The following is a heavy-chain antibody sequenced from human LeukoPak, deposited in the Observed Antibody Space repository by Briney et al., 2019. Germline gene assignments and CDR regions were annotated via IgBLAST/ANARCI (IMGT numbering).Heavy chain of an antibody. CDR2: INPNSGGT. CDR3: ARDYYYDSSGYYYICYFDY. V-gene: IGHV1-2*02. D-gene: IGHD3-22*01. J-gene: IGHJ4*02. CDR1: GYTFTGYY. Sequence: SVKVSCKASGYTFTGYYMHWVRQAPGQGLEWMGWINPNSGGTNYAQKFQGRVTMTRDTSISTAYMELSRLRSDDTAVYYCARDYYYDSSGYYYICYFDYWGQGTLVTVSS.